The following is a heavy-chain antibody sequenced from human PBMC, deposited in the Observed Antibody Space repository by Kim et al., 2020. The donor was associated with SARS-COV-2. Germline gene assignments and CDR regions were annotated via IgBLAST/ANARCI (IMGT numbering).Heavy chain of an antibody. Sequence: SETLSLTCAVYGGSFSGYYWSWIRQPPGKGLEWIGEINHSGSTNYNPSLKSRVTISVDTSKNQFSLKLSSVTAADTAVYYCARGAPPVLLWFGEFKNWFDPWGQGTLVTVSS. CDR1: GGSFSGYY. CDR2: INHSGST. V-gene: IGHV4-34*01. CDR3: ARGAPPVLLWFGEFKNWFDP. J-gene: IGHJ5*02. D-gene: IGHD3-10*01.